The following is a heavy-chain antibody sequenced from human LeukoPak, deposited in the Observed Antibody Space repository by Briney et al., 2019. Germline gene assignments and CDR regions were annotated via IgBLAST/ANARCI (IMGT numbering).Heavy chain of an antibody. CDR2: IYYTGST. J-gene: IGHJ4*02. V-gene: IGHV4-61*08. Sequence: PSETLSLTCAVSGGSISSGDNSWSWIRQPPGKGLEWIGYIYYTGSTNYKPSLKSRVTISVDTSKNQFSLELSSVTAADTAVYYCARERRGYSGFHFDFWGQGTLVTVSS. CDR1: GGSISSGDNS. CDR3: ARERRGYSGFHFDF. D-gene: IGHD5-12*01.